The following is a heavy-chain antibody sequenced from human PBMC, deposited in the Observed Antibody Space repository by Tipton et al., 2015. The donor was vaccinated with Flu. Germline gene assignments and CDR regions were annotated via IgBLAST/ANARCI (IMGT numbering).Heavy chain of an antibody. D-gene: IGHD3-3*01. CDR2: ISNTGDNA. J-gene: IGHJ4*02. CDR3: AKDPDHDFLIGATTFDY. CDR1: GFIFKTYA. V-gene: IGHV3-23*01. Sequence: SLRLSCTVSGFIFKTYAMSWVRQAPGRGLEWVATISNTGDNAYYADSVRGRFTISRDNSKSTLYLQASGLRDEDTAIYFCAKDPDHDFLIGATTFDYWGQGTLVTVSS.